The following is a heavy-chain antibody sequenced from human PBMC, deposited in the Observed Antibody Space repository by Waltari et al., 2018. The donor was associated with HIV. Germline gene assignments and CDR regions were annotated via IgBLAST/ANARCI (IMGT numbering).Heavy chain of an antibody. CDR1: GGSISSSNW. V-gene: IGHV4-4*02. CDR3: ARDPPSYYDSSGET. Sequence: QVQLQESGPGLAKPSGTLSLTCAVSGGSISSSNWWSWVRQPPGKGLEWIGEIYHSGSTNYDPPLKGRVTMSVDKSKNQFSLKLSSVTAADTAVYYCARDPPSYYDSSGETWGQGTLVTVSS. J-gene: IGHJ5*02. D-gene: IGHD3-22*01. CDR2: IYHSGST.